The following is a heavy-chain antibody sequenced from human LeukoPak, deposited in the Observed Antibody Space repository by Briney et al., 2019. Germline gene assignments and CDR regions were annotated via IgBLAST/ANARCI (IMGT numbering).Heavy chain of an antibody. CDR2: IYYSGST. CDR1: GGSISSYY. D-gene: IGHD5-12*01. V-gene: IGHV4-59*12. CDR3: ARDQRLYSGYDFWFDP. J-gene: IGHJ5*02. Sequence: PSETLSLTCTVSGGSISSYYWSWIRQPPGKGLEWIGYIYYSGSTNYNPSLKSRVTISVDTSKNQFSLKLSSVTAADTAVYYCARDQRLYSGYDFWFDPWGQGTLVTVSS.